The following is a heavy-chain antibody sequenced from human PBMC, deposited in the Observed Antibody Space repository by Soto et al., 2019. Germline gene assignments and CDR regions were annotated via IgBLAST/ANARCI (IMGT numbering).Heavy chain of an antibody. V-gene: IGHV4-59*01. D-gene: IGHD3-3*01. Sequence: PSETLSLTCTVSGGSISSYYWSWIRQPPGKGLEWIGYIYYSGSTNYNPSLKSRVTISVDTSKNQFSLKLSSVTAADTAVYYCARLSTYYDFWSGSPWFDPWGQGTLVTVSS. J-gene: IGHJ5*02. CDR2: IYYSGST. CDR3: ARLSTYYDFWSGSPWFDP. CDR1: GGSISSYY.